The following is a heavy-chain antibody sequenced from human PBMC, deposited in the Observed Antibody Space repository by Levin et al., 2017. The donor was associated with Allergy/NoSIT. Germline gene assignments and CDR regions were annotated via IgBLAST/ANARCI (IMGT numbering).Heavy chain of an antibody. CDR3: AKKQGGTSGFSFDV. D-gene: IGHD1-1*01. V-gene: IGHV3-23*01. CDR2: ITGGGGDK. CDR1: GFPFSDYA. Sequence: LSLTCAASGFPFSDYAMTWVRQPPGKGLEWVSVITGGGGDKYYGDSVMGRFTVSRDNSKDTLYLELNSLRAEDTAVYYCAKKQGGTSGFSFDVWGQGTMVTVSS. J-gene: IGHJ3*01.